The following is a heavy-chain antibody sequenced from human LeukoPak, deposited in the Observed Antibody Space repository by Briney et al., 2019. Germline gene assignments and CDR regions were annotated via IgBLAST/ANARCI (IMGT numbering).Heavy chain of an antibody. Sequence: GGSLRLSCAASGFTFSSNSMNWVRQTPGKGLEWVSTVSGGADTTYYADSVKGRFTISRDNPKNTMYLQMNRLRAEDTAVYYCAKGDYGDRQYFQHWGQGTLVTVSS. CDR1: GFTFSSNS. CDR3: AKGDYGDRQYFQH. V-gene: IGHV3-23*01. J-gene: IGHJ1*01. CDR2: VSGGADTT. D-gene: IGHD2-21*02.